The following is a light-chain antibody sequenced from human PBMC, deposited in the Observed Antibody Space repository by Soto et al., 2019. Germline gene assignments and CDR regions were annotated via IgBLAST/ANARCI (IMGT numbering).Light chain of an antibody. Sequence: EIVMTQSPATLSVSPGERATLSCRASQRIDTSLAWYQQRPGQAPRLLLYNAATRATGMPSRFSGRGFGTEFTLTISSLQSEDFALYYCQQYYKWPPFTFGPGKKVDI. J-gene: IGKJ3*01. V-gene: IGKV3-15*01. CDR3: QQYYKWPPFT. CDR1: QRIDTS. CDR2: NAA.